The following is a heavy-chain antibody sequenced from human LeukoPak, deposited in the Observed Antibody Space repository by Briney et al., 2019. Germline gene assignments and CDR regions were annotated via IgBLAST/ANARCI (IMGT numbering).Heavy chain of an antibody. CDR3: ARARVIYTGSLLYFDY. D-gene: IGHD2-2*02. CDR1: GGSFSGYY. J-gene: IGHJ4*02. V-gene: IGHV4-34*01. CDR2: INHSGST. Sequence: SETLSLTCAVYGGSFSGYYWSWIRQPPGKGLEWIGEINHSGSTNYNPSLKSRVIMSLDTSKNQFSLKLSSVTAADTAVYYCARARVIYTGSLLYFDYWGQGTLVTVSS.